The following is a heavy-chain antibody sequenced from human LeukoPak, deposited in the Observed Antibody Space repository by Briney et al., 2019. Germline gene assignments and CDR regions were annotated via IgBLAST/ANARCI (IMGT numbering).Heavy chain of an antibody. Sequence: PGRSLRLSCAASGFTVSSNYMSWVRQAPGKGLEWVSGLYSGGGTYYADSVKGRFDISRDNSKNTLYLQMNSLRAEDTAVYYCARDWVQYDLPRYSDCWGQEALVTVSS. CDR3: ARDWVQYDLPRYSDC. V-gene: IGHV3-66*01. D-gene: IGHD2-8*01. J-gene: IGHJ4*02. CDR2: LYSGGGT. CDR1: GFTVSSNY.